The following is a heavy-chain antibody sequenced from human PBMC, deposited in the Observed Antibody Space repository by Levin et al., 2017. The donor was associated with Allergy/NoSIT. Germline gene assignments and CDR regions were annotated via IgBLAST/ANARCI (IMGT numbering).Heavy chain of an antibody. CDR3: LRGGALRFSP. Sequence: SETLSLTCAVSGVPMSGAWWTWVRQSPGKGLEWVGEVHQSGSTNFSPSFAGRGSMSVDNSQNQFSLRLTSVTAADKAVYSCLRGGALRFSPWGPGTLVIVSS. V-gene: IGHV4-4*02. CDR2: VHQSGST. J-gene: IGHJ5*02. CDR1: GVPMSGAW. D-gene: IGHD1-26*01.